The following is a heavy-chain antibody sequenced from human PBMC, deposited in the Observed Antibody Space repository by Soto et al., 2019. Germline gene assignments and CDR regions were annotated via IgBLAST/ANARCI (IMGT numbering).Heavy chain of an antibody. CDR1: GYTFTSYA. D-gene: IGHD3-9*01. CDR3: ARVANDGVLRYFDWLSDYYYYGMDV. CDR2: INAGNGNT. Sequence: GASVKVSCKASGYTFTSYAMHWVRQAPGQRLEWMGWINAGNGNTKYSQKFQGRVTITADESTSTAYMELSSLRSEDTAVYYCARVANDGVLRYFDWLSDYYYYGMDVWGQGTTVTVSS. J-gene: IGHJ6*02. V-gene: IGHV1-3*01.